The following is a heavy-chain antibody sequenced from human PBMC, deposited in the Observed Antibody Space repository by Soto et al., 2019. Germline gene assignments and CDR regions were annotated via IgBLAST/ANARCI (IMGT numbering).Heavy chain of an antibody. J-gene: IGHJ6*02. CDR1: GGTFSSYA. V-gene: IGHV1-69*13. CDR2: IIPISGTA. Sequence: GASVKVSCKASGGTFSSYAISWVRQAPGQGLEWMGGIIPISGTANYAQKFQGRVTITADESTSTAYMELSSLRSEDTAVYYCASKRDTAMVKYYYYGMDVWGQGTTVTVSS. D-gene: IGHD5-18*01. CDR3: ASKRDTAMVKYYYYGMDV.